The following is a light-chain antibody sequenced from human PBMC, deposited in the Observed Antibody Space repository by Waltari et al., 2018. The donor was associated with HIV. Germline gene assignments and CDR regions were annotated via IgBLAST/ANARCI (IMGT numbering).Light chain of an antibody. CDR1: QSIGNN. CDR3: QQSYSAPRT. V-gene: IGKV1-39*01. J-gene: IGKJ1*01. Sequence: DIQMTQSPSSLSAPVGDRVTITCRASQSIGNNLNWYQQRAGRAPKLLIYGASSLQNLVPSRFSGSRSGTDFTLTISSLQPEDFATYHCQQSYSAPRTFGQGTKVEIK. CDR2: GAS.